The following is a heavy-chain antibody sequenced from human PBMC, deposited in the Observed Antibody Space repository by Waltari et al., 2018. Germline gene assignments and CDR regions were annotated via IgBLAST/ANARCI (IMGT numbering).Heavy chain of an antibody. V-gene: IGHV4-30-2*01. J-gene: IGHJ4*02. CDR1: GGSISSGGYS. D-gene: IGHD6-6*01. CDR2: IYHSGGT. CDR3: ARGGGIAARPYFDY. Sequence: QLQLQESGSGLVKPSQTLSLTCAVSGGSISSGGYSWSWIRQPPGKGLEWIGYIYHSGGTYYNPALKSRVTISVDRSKNQFSLKLSSVTAADTAVYYCARGGGIAARPYFDYWGQGTLVTVSS.